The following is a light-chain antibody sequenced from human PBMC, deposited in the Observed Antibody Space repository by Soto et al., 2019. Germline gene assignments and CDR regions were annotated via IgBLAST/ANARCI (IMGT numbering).Light chain of an antibody. V-gene: IGKV3-20*01. J-gene: IGKJ1*01. CDR2: GAS. CDR3: QVYGRSPLNWT. CDR1: ERVNNNY. Sequence: EIVLTQSPGTLSLSPGERATLPCRVSERVNNNYLSWYQQKPGQAPRLFIYGASSRATGIPDRFSGSGSGTDFTLTISRLESEDFAVYYCQVYGRSPLNWTYGPGKKVDIK.